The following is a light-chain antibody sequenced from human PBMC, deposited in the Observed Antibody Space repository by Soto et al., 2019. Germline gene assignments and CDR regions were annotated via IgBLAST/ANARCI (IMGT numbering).Light chain of an antibody. Sequence: QPVLTQPASVSGSPGQSITISCAGTSSDVGGYNYVSWYQQLPGKAPQLVIYDVTHRPSGVSDRFSGSRSGNTASLTISGLQAEDEADYYCTSFTSGSTPYVLGTGTKLTVL. J-gene: IGLJ1*01. CDR1: SSDVGGYNY. CDR3: TSFTSGSTPYV. CDR2: DVT. V-gene: IGLV2-14*03.